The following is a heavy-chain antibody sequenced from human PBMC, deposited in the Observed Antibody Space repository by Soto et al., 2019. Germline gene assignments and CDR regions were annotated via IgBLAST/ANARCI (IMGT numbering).Heavy chain of an antibody. D-gene: IGHD6-19*01. J-gene: IGHJ6*02. Sequence: GGSLRLSCAASGFTFSNAWMNWVRQAPGKGLEWVGRIKSKTDGGTTDYAAPVKGRFTISRDDSKNTLYLQMNSLKTEDTAVYYCTTSYSSGWTYYYYGMDVWGQGTMVTVSS. V-gene: IGHV3-15*07. CDR2: IKSKTDGGTT. CDR1: GFTFSNAW. CDR3: TTSYSSGWTYYYYGMDV.